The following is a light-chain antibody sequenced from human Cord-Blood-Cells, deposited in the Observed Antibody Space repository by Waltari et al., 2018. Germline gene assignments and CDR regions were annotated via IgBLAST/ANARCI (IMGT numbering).Light chain of an antibody. CDR1: QSVSSSY. J-gene: IGKJ1*01. Sequence: EIVLTQSPGTLSLSPGERATLSCRASQSVSSSYLAWYQQKPGKAPRPLIYGASSRATGIPDRFSGSGSGTDFTLTISRLEPEDFAVYYCQQYGSSPPETFGQGTKVEIK. CDR2: GAS. CDR3: QQYGSSPPET. V-gene: IGKV3-20*01.